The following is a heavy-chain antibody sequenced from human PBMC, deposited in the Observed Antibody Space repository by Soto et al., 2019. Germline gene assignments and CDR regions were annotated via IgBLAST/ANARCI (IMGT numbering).Heavy chain of an antibody. CDR2: INSDGSTT. Sequence: GGSLRLSCAASGFTFSSYWVHWVRQAPGKGLVWVSRINSDGSTTTYADSVKGRFTISRDNAKNTLYLQMNSLRAEDTAVYYCARVTYEQQLANYFDYWGQGTLVTVSS. V-gene: IGHV3-74*03. D-gene: IGHD6-13*01. CDR1: GFTFSSYW. J-gene: IGHJ4*02. CDR3: ARVTYEQQLANYFDY.